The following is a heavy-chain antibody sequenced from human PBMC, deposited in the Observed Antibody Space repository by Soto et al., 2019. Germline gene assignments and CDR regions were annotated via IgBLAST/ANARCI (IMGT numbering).Heavy chain of an antibody. V-gene: IGHV3-74*01. J-gene: IGHJ6*02. D-gene: IGHD4-4*01. CDR1: GFTFSSYW. CDR3: ARVDRAMAGLQNPDYYGMDV. CDR2: INSDGSST. Sequence: EVQLVESGGGLVQPGGSLRLSCAASGFTFSSYWMHWVRQAPGKGLVWVSRINSDGSSTSYADSVKGRFTISRDNAKNTLYRQMNSLRAEDTAVYYCARVDRAMAGLQNPDYYGMDVWGQGTTVTVSS.